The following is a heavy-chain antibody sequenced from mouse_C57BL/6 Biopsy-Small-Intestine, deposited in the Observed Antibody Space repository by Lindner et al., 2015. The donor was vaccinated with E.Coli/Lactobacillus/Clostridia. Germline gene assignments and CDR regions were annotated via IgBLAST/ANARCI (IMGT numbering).Heavy chain of an antibody. Sequence: SVKVSCKASGYTFTSYGISWVRQAPGQGLEWMGWLSTYNGNTKYAQKFQGRVTMPTDTSTSTVYMELRSLISDDTAVYYCARGVSSFDYWGQGTLVTVSS. J-gene: IGHJ4*01. CDR1: GYTFTSYG. V-gene: IGHV1-7*01. CDR3: ARGVSSFDY. CDR2: LSTYNGNT.